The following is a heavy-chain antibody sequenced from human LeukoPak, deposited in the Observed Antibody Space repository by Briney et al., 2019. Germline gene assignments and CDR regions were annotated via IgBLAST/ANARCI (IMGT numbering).Heavy chain of an antibody. J-gene: IGHJ4*02. D-gene: IGHD5-12*01. CDR2: IYYSGST. CDR3: ARQSYSGYDFSYYFDN. CDR1: GGSISSYY. V-gene: IGHV4-59*08. Sequence: SETLSLTCTVSGGSISSYYWSWIRQPPGKGLERIRYIYYSGSTNYNPSLKSRVTISVDTSKNQFSLKLSSVTAADTAVYYCARQSYSGYDFSYYFDNWGQGTLVTVSS.